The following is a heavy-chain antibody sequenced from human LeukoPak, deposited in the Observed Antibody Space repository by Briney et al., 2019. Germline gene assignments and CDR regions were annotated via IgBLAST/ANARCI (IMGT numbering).Heavy chain of an antibody. CDR2: IWYDGSNK. D-gene: IGHD3-3*01. J-gene: IGHJ4*02. CDR3: ASTQGTIFGVVTSSFDY. CDR1: GFTFSSYG. Sequence: GGSLRLSCAASGFTFSSYGMHWVRQAPGKGLEWVAVIWYDGSNKYYADSVKGRFTISRDNSKNTLYLQMNSLRAEDTAVYYCASTQGTIFGVVTSSFDYWGQGTLVTVSS. V-gene: IGHV3-33*01.